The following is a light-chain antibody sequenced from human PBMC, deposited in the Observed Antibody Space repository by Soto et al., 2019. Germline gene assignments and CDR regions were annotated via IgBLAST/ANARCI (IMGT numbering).Light chain of an antibody. CDR3: QQYNSGWT. CDR2: EAS. CDR1: QSISRW. V-gene: IGKV1-5*03. J-gene: IGKJ1*01. Sequence: DNQMTQSPSTLSAYVGDRVTITCRASQSISRWLAWYQQKAGKAPSLLIYEASNLENGVPSRFSGSGSGTEFSLTISSLQPDDSATYYCQQYNSGWTFGQGTKVDIK.